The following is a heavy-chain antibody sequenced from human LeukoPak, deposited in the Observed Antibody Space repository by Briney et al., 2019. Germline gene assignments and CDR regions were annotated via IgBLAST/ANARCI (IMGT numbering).Heavy chain of an antibody. D-gene: IGHD5-18*01. CDR3: AKEKLVDTAMVASFDY. V-gene: IGHV3-23*01. Sequence: PGGSLRLSCAASGFTFSSYAMSWVRQAPGKGLGWVSAISGSGGSTYYADSVKGRFTISRDNSKNTLYLQMNSLRAEDTAVYYCAKEKLVDTAMVASFDYWGQGTLVTVSS. J-gene: IGHJ4*02. CDR1: GFTFSSYA. CDR2: ISGSGGST.